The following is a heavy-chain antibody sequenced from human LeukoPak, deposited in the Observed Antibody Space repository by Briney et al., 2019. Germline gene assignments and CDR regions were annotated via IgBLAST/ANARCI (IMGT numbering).Heavy chain of an antibody. CDR1: GYSFTSYW. J-gene: IGHJ4*02. CDR3: ARTSSRYNWNYDY. CDR2: IYPGDSDT. V-gene: IGHV5-51*01. Sequence: GESLKVSCKGTGYSFTSYWIGWVRQMPGKGLEWMGIIYPGDSDTRYSPSFQGQVTISADKSISTAYLQWSSLKASDTAMYYCARTSSRYNWNYDYWGQGTLVTVSS. D-gene: IGHD1-7*01.